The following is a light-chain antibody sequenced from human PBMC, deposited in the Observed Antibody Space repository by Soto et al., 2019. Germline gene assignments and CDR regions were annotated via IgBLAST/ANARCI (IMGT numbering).Light chain of an antibody. J-gene: IGKJ1*01. CDR2: GAS. CDR1: QSVSSSY. CDR3: QQYGSSRT. Sequence: ESVLTHAAGTLSLYPGERATLSCRASQSVSSSYLAWYQQKPGQAPRLLIYGASSRATGIPDRFSGSGSGTDFTLTISRLEPEDFAVYYCQQYGSSRTFGQGTKV. V-gene: IGKV3-20*01.